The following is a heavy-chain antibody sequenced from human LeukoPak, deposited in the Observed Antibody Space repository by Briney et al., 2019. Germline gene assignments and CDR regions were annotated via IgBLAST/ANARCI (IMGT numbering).Heavy chain of an antibody. CDR3: ARDTWGHRAERPVVDV. Sequence: ASVKVSCKASGYTFTGYYMHWVRQAPGQGLEWMGWINPNTGGTNYAQRFQGRVTMTRDTSISTAYMELTRLRSDDTAVYYCARDTWGHRAERPVVDVWGQGTTVSVSS. J-gene: IGHJ6*02. V-gene: IGHV1-2*02. CDR1: GYTFTGYY. CDR2: INPNTGGT. D-gene: IGHD1-26*01.